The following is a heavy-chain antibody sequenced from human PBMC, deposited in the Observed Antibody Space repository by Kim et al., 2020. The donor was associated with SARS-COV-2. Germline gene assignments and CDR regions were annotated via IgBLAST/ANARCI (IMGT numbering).Heavy chain of an antibody. CDR1: GFTFSDFT. V-gene: IGHV3-21*01. D-gene: IGHD3-9*01. Sequence: GGSLRLSCAASGFTFSDFTMHWVRHPPGKGLEWVACIGSSSDTYIYYAGSVKGRFAISRDNSRNSLSLQMNSLRGEDTAIYYCARAVPGLDSWGQGTRVSVSS. CDR2: IGSSSDTYI. CDR3: ARAVPGLDS. J-gene: IGHJ1*01.